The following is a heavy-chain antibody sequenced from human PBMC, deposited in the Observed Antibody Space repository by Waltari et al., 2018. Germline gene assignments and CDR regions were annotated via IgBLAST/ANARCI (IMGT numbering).Heavy chain of an antibody. CDR2: LYSGGST. V-gene: IGHV3-53*02. CDR3: ARDRPFDL. J-gene: IGHJ2*01. CDR1: GFPVNSKY. Sequence: EVQMVETGGGFIQPGGSLRLSCAASGFPVNSKYMSWVRQAPGKGLEWVSVLYSGGSTFYADSVKGRFSISREISKNTLYLQMNSLRAEDTAVYYCARDRPFDLWGRGTLVTVSS.